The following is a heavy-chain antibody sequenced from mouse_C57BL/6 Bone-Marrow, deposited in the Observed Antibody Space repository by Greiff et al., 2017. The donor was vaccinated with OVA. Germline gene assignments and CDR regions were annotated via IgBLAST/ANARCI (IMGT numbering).Heavy chain of an antibody. V-gene: IGHV1-81*01. D-gene: IGHD1-1*01. CDR1: GYTFTSYG. CDR3: ATLYYYGSSYLDY. Sequence: VQLQQSGAELARPGASVKLSCKASGYTFTSYGISWVRQRPGKGLEWIGEIYPRSGNTYYNEKLKGKATLTADKSSSTAYMELRSLTSEDSAVYFCATLYYYGSSYLDYWGQGTTLTVSS. CDR2: IYPRSGNT. J-gene: IGHJ2*01.